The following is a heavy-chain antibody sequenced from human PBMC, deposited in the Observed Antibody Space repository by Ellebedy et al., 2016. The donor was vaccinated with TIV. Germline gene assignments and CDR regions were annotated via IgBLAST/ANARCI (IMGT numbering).Heavy chain of an antibody. D-gene: IGHD3-10*01. Sequence: GSLRLXXTVSGGSISSYYWSWIRQPPGKGLEWIGYIYYSGSTNYNPSLKSRVTISVDTYKNQFSLKLSSVTAADTAVYYCARVKSSGEPYYFDYWGQGTLVTVSS. CDR2: IYYSGST. V-gene: IGHV4-59*01. CDR3: ARVKSSGEPYYFDY. J-gene: IGHJ4*02. CDR1: GGSISSYY.